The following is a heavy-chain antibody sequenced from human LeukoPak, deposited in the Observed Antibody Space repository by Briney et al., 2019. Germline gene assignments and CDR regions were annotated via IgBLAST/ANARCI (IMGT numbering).Heavy chain of an antibody. Sequence: SETLSLTCAVYGGSFSGYYWSWIRQPAGKGLEWIGRIYTSGSTNYNPSLKSRVTISVDTSKNQFSLKLSSVTAADTAVYYCARDIYGSGSYYITQLYNWFDPWGQGTLVTVSS. CDR3: ARDIYGSGSYYITQLYNWFDP. V-gene: IGHV4-4*07. CDR2: IYTSGST. D-gene: IGHD3-10*01. CDR1: GGSFSGYY. J-gene: IGHJ5*02.